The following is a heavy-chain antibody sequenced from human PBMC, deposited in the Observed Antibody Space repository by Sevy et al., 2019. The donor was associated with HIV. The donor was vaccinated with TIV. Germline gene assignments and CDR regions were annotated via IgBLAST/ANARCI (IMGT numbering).Heavy chain of an antibody. CDR3: TRGEVRLWPSGFDY. CDR2: IYTSGRT. Sequence: SETLSLTCTVSGDSISSYYWSWIRQPAGKGLEWIGRIYTSGRTNYNPSLKSRVTMSVDTSKNQFSLKLRSVIAADTAVYFCTRGEVRLWPSGFDYWGQGTLVTVSS. D-gene: IGHD3-10*01. J-gene: IGHJ4*02. V-gene: IGHV4-4*07. CDR1: GDSISSYY.